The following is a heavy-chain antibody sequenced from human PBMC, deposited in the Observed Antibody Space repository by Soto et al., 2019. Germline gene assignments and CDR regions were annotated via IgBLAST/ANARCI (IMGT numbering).Heavy chain of an antibody. CDR1: GFTFSSYA. D-gene: IGHD3-22*01. V-gene: IGHV3-23*01. J-gene: IGHJ4*02. Sequence: GGSLRLSCAASGFTFSSYAMSWVRQAPGKGLEWVSAISGSGGSTYYADSVKGRFTISRDNSKNTLYLQMNSLRAEDTAVYYCAKDQTMIVVVTAFDYWGQGTLVTVSS. CDR3: AKDQTMIVVVTAFDY. CDR2: ISGSGGST.